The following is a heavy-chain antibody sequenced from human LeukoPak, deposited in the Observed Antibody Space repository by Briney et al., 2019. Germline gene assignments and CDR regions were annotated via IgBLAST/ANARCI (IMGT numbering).Heavy chain of an antibody. V-gene: IGHV4-34*01. CDR2: INHSGST. D-gene: IGHD3-10*01. CDR3: ARRDGFDDWFDP. CDR1: GGSFSGYY. J-gene: IGHJ5*02. Sequence: SETLSLTCAVYGGSFSGYYWSWIRQPPGKGLEWIGEINHSGSTNYNPSLKSRVTISVDTSKDQFSLKLSSVTAADTAVYYCARRDGFDDWFDPWGQGTLVTVSS.